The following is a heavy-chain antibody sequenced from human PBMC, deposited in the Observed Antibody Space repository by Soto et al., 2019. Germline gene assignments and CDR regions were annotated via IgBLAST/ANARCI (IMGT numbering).Heavy chain of an antibody. Sequence: SETLSLTCAVYGGSFSGYYWSWIRQPPGKGLEWIGEINHSGSTNYNPSLKSRVTISVDTSNNQFSLKLSSLTAADTAVYYCARVRIVVVPAAIDYWGQGTLVTVSS. D-gene: IGHD2-2*01. CDR3: ARVRIVVVPAAIDY. V-gene: IGHV4-34*01. CDR1: GGSFSGYY. CDR2: INHSGST. J-gene: IGHJ4*02.